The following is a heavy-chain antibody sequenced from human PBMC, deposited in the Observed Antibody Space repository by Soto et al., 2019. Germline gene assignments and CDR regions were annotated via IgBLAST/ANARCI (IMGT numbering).Heavy chain of an antibody. V-gene: IGHV3-30*03. CDR2: ISYDGTTE. J-gene: IGHJ5*02. D-gene: IGHD4-17*01. CDR1: VFTFSSYG. CDR3: AISSYDSGDYELDH. Sequence: GGSLRLSCAASVFTFSSYGMHWVRQTPGKGLEWVAVISYDGTTEYSADSVRGRFTISRDNSKDTLYLQMNILRAEDTAVYFCAISSYDSGDYELDHWGQGTLLPVSS.